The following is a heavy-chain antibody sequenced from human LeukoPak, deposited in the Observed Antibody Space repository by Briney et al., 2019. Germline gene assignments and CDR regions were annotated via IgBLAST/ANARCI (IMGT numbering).Heavy chain of an antibody. CDR1: GYTFTGYY. Sequence: ASVKVSCKASGYTFTGYYMHWVRQAPGQGLEWMGWINPNSGGTNYAQKFQGRVTMTRDTSISTAYMELSRLRSDDTAVYYCARDSAVSMVRGVTGDNWGQGTRVTVSS. D-gene: IGHD3-10*01. CDR2: INPNSGGT. CDR3: ARDSAVSMVRGVTGDN. V-gene: IGHV1-2*02. J-gene: IGHJ4*02.